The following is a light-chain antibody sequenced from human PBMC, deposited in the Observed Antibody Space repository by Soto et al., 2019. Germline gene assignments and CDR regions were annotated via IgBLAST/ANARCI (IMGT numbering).Light chain of an antibody. V-gene: IGKV3-20*01. CDR1: QSVSTNY. J-gene: IGKJ1*01. CDR2: GTS. CDR3: HQYGTSPRT. Sequence: VLTQSPGTLSLSPGDSDTLSCRASQSVSTNYVPWYHQKPGQAPRLLIYGTSTRATGIPDRFSGSGSGTDFPLTISRLEPEDCAVYDGHQYGTSPRTFGQGTKVEIK.